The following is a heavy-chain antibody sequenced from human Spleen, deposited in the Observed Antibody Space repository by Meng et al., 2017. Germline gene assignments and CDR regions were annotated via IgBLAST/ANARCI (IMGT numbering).Heavy chain of an antibody. D-gene: IGHD3-9*01. V-gene: IGHV4-34*01. CDR1: GGSLSDYY. J-gene: IGHJ4*02. CDR2: INHRGGT. CDR3: ARSDYDILTGYYSLFDY. Sequence: SETLSLTCGVYGGSLSDYYWSWIRQTPGKGLEWIGDINHRGGTNYNPSLKSRATISLDTSKNQFSLKLSSVTAADTAVYYCARSDYDILTGYYSLFDYWGQGTLVTVSS.